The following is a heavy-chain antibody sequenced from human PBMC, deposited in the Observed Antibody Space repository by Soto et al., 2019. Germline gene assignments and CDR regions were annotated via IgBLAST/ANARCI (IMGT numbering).Heavy chain of an antibody. D-gene: IGHD3-3*01. J-gene: IGHJ6*02. CDR1: GGSFSGYY. V-gene: IGHV4-34*01. Sequence: SETLSLTCAVYGGSFSGYYWSWIRQPPGKGLEWIGEINHSGSTNYNPSLKSRVTISVDTSKNQFSLKLSSVTAADTAVYYCARGRGGVDYDFGPRWGMDVWGQGTTVTVSS. CDR3: ARGRGGVDYDFGPRWGMDV. CDR2: INHSGST.